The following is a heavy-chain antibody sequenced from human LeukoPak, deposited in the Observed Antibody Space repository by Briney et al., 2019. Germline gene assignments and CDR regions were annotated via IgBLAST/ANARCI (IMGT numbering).Heavy chain of an antibody. J-gene: IGHJ3*02. V-gene: IGHV3-33*01. CDR1: GFTFSSYG. CDR3: ARDGQSTYYYDSSGPWGAFDI. Sequence: PGGSLRLSCAASGFTFSSYGMHWVRQAPGKGLEWVAVIWYDGSNKYYADSVKGRFTISRDNSKNTLYPQMNSLRAEDTAVYYCARDGQSTYYYDSSGPWGAFDIWGQGTMVTVSS. CDR2: IWYDGSNK. D-gene: IGHD3-22*01.